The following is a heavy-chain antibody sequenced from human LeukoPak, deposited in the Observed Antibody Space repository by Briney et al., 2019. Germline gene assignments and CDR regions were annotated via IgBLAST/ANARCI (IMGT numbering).Heavy chain of an antibody. CDR3: ARGYGDYFDY. V-gene: IGHV4-30-2*01. CDR1: GVSISSGGYS. D-gene: IGHD4-17*01. CDR2: IYHSGST. Sequence: PSQTLSLTGAVSGVSISSGGYSWSWIRQPPGKGLEWIGYIYHSGSTYYNPSLKSRVTISVDRSKNQFSLRLSSVTAADTAVYYCARGYGDYFDYWGQGTLVTVSS. J-gene: IGHJ4*02.